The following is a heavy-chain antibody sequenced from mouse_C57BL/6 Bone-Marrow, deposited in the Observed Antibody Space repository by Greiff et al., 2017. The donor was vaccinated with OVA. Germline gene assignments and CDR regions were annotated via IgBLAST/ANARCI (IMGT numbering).Heavy chain of an antibody. Sequence: VKLQQSGPELVKPGASVKISCKASGYAFSSSWMNWVKQRPGKGLEWIGRIYPGDGDTNYNGKFKGKATLTADKSSSTAYMQLSSLTSEDSAVYFCARAYYGLDYWGQGTTLTVSS. D-gene: IGHD1-2*01. CDR1: GYAFSSSW. V-gene: IGHV1-82*01. CDR2: IYPGDGDT. J-gene: IGHJ2*01. CDR3: ARAYYGLDY.